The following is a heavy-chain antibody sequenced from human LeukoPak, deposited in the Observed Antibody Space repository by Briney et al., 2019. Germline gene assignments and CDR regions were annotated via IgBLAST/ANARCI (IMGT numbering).Heavy chain of an antibody. CDR1: GFTVSSNY. J-gene: IGHJ4*02. CDR3: ARDGRYYYDSSGYYHFDY. CDR2: IYSGGST. V-gene: IGHV3-66*01. D-gene: IGHD3-22*01. Sequence: PGGSLRLSCAASGFTVSSNYMSWVRQAPGKGLEWVSVIYSGGSTYYADSVKGRFTISRDNSKNTLYLQMNSLRAEDTAVYYCARDGRYYYDSSGYYHFDYWGQGTLVTVSS.